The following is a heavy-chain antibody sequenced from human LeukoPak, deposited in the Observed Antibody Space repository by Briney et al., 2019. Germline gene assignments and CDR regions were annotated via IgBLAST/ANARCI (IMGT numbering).Heavy chain of an antibody. D-gene: IGHD6-13*01. CDR1: GFTFSDYY. CDR2: ISSSGSTI. CDR3: ARDGTGIAAAGPNYYYYYYMDV. J-gene: IGHJ6*03. Sequence: KPGGSLRLSCAASGFTFSDYYMSWIRQAPGKGLEWVSYISSSGSTIYYADSVKGRFTISRDNAKNSLYLQMNSLRAEDTAVYYCARDGTGIAAAGPNYYYYYYMDVWGKGTTVTISS. V-gene: IGHV3-11*01.